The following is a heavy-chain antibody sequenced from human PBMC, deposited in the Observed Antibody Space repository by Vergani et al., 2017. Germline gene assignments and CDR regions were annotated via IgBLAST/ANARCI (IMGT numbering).Heavy chain of an antibody. V-gene: IGHV4-38-2*01. CDR3: ARSQGDYWYFDL. D-gene: IGHD2-21*01. Sequence: QVQLQESGPGLVKPSETLSLTCSVSGYSIGSGFYWAWLRQSPGEGLQCLTSIHNRGKTYHNPSLKSRVSVSLDTSKNRFSLNLTSVTATDTAVYYCARSQGDYWYFDLWGPGSLVTVSS. CDR1: GYSIGSGFY. CDR2: IHNRGKT. J-gene: IGHJ2*01.